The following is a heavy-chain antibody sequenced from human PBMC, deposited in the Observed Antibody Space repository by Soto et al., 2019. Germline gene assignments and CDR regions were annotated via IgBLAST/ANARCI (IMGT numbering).Heavy chain of an antibody. D-gene: IGHD2-15*01. CDR3: ARRPSCSGANCYSNRFDY. V-gene: IGHV4-39*01. Sequence: QLQLQESGPGLVKPSETLSLTCTVSGGSIISSSYYWGWIRQPPGKGLEWIGSIYYSGNTYYNPSLKSRVNIDVNTSKNQFFLNLITVSAADTAVYYCARRPSCSGANCYSNRFDYWGRGTLVTVFS. CDR2: IYYSGNT. CDR1: GGSIISSSYY. J-gene: IGHJ4*01.